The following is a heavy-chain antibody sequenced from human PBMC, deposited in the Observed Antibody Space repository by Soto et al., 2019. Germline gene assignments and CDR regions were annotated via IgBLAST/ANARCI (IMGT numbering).Heavy chain of an antibody. Sequence: ASVKVCCKASGYTFTGYYMHWVRQAPGQGLEWMGWINPNSGGTNYAQKFQGWVTMTRDTSISTAYMELSRLRSDDTAVYYCARDNGGYYYYYMDVWGKGTTVTVSS. V-gene: IGHV1-2*04. CDR2: INPNSGGT. CDR3: ARDNGGYYYYYMDV. D-gene: IGHD4-17*01. J-gene: IGHJ6*03. CDR1: GYTFTGYY.